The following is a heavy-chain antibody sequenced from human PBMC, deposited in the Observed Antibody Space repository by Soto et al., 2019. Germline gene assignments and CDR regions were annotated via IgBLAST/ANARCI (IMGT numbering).Heavy chain of an antibody. CDR3: TNDLSRGPSVVRAFDI. J-gene: IGHJ3*02. CDR1: GFTFSSYG. Sequence: QEQLVESGGGVVQPGTSLRLSCAASGFTFSSYGIHWVRRAPGKGLEWVAVISHDGSKKDYADSVTCRFTISRDNSKNTLYLHMHSMGAEDTAVYIFTNDLSRGPSVVRAFDIWGVGTVVTDSS. CDR2: ISHDGSKK. V-gene: IGHV3-30*18. D-gene: IGHD2-2*01.